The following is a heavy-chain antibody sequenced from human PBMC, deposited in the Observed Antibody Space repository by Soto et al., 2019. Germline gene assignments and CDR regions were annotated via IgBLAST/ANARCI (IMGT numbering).Heavy chain of an antibody. Sequence: SETLSLTCTVSGGSISSYYWSWIRQPPGKGLEWIGYIYYSGSTNYNPSLKSRVTITVDTSKNQFSLKLSSVTAADTAVYYCARGGYYDILTGYYDYWGQGTLVTVSS. D-gene: IGHD3-9*01. J-gene: IGHJ4*02. CDR2: IYYSGST. CDR1: GGSISSYY. V-gene: IGHV4-59*08. CDR3: ARGGYYDILTGYYDY.